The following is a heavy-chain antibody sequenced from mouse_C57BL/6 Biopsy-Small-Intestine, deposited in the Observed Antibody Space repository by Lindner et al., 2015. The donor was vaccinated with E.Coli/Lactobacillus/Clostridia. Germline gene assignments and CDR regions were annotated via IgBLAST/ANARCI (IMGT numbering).Heavy chain of an antibody. CDR2: ISSDSTTI. CDR1: GFTFSDYG. J-gene: IGHJ4*01. CDR3: ARPRFYAMDY. V-gene: IGHV5-17*01. Sequence: VQLQESGGGLVKPGGPLKLSCAASGFTFSDYGMHWVRQAPEKGLEWVAYISSDSTTIYYADTVKGRFSISRDNAKNTLFLQMTSLRSEDTATYYCARPRFYAMDYWGQGTSVTVSS.